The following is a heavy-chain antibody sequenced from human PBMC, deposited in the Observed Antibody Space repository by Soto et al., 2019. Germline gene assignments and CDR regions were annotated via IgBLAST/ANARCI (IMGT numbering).Heavy chain of an antibody. D-gene: IGHD6-19*01. CDR2: VYYSGSS. V-gene: IGHV4-39*02. Sequence: SETLSLTCAVSGGSIDNSTYYWGWIRQPPGKGLEWIVSVYYSGSSYYSPSLKSRVTMSVDSSKNHFSLILDSVTAADTAVYYCVSINAGGWYYFDYWGQGILVTVSS. CDR1: GGSIDNSTYY. CDR3: VSINAGGWYYFDY. J-gene: IGHJ4*02.